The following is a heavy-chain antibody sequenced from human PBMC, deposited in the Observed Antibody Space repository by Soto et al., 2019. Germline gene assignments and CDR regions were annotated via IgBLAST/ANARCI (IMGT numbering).Heavy chain of an antibody. CDR1: GFSLSYGGVA. V-gene: IGHV2-5*02. D-gene: IGHD5-12*01. Sequence: QITLKESGPALVKPTQALTLTCSFSGFSLSYGGVAVGWIRQPPGKALEWLALIYWDDDKRYSPSLKSRLAITRGTSKNQFPPTMTDLDHADTATYFCGHLVATTLYAVGVWGPGTRVTVSS. CDR2: IYWDDDK. J-gene: IGHJ6*02. CDR3: GHLVATTLYAVGV.